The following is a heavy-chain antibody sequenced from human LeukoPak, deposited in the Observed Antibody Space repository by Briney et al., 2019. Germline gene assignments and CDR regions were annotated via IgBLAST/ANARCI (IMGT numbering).Heavy chain of an antibody. CDR1: GFTVSSNY. V-gene: IGHV3-48*01. Sequence: PGGSLRLSCAASGFTVSSNYMNWVRQAPGKGLEWVSYISSSSSTIYYADSVKGRFTISRDNAKNSLYLQMNSLRAEDTAFYYCARGLYSSGWYGVDYWGQGTLVTVSS. D-gene: IGHD6-19*01. CDR2: ISSSSSTI. CDR3: ARGLYSSGWYGVDY. J-gene: IGHJ4*02.